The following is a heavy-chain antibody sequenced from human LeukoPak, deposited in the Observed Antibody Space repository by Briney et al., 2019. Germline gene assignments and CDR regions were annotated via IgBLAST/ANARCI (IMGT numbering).Heavy chain of an antibody. CDR3: ARDRLERRWWFDP. V-gene: IGHV1-2*02. Sequence: ASVKVSCKASGYTFTGYYMHWVRQAPGQGLEWMGWVNPNSGGTNYAQKFQGRVTMTRDTSISTAYMELSRLRSDDTAVYYCARDRLERRWWFDPWGQGTLVTVSS. D-gene: IGHD1-1*01. J-gene: IGHJ5*02. CDR2: VNPNSGGT. CDR1: GYTFTGYY.